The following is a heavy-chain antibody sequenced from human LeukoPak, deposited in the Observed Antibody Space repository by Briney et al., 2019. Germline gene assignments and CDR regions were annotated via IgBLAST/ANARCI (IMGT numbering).Heavy chain of an antibody. CDR1: RGSFNKYY. CDR3: ARSGVTTVLYLD. CDR2: INRSGDT. J-gene: IGHJ4*02. V-gene: IGHV4-34*01. D-gene: IGHD4-11*01. Sequence: SETLSLTCGVSRGSFNKYYWAWIRQPPGKGLEWIGEINRSGDTNYNPSLNSRVTISVDTSMNQFSLKLSSVTAADTAVYFCARSGVTTVLYLDWGQGTLVTVSS.